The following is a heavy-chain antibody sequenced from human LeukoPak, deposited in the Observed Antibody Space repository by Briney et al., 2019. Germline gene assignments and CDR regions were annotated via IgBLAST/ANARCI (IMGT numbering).Heavy chain of an antibody. CDR1: GFTFNSYS. J-gene: IGHJ3*02. Sequence: GGSLRLSCAASGFTFNSYSMNWVRQAPGKGLEWVSSISGSNSYIYYADSMKGRFTISRDNAKNSLYLQMNSLRAEDTAVYYCARESYCSGGSCYSGRAFDIWGQGTMVTVSS. V-gene: IGHV3-21*01. CDR2: ISGSNSYI. D-gene: IGHD2-15*01. CDR3: ARESYCSGGSCYSGRAFDI.